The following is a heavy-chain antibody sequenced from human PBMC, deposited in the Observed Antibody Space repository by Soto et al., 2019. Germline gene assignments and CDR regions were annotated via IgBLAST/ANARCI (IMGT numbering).Heavy chain of an antibody. CDR2: IHNNGES. J-gene: IGHJ3*02. CDR1: GGSISYSY. CDR3: ARQPPATAAFDI. Sequence: QVQLQESGPGLVKPSETLSLTGTVSGGSISYSYWSWIRQSPGEGLEWIGYIHNNGESNYNPSLKSRVTMSLHTSKNQVSLNLTSVTAADTAVYYCARQPPATAAFDIWGQGTMVTVSS. V-gene: IGHV4-59*08. D-gene: IGHD5-12*01.